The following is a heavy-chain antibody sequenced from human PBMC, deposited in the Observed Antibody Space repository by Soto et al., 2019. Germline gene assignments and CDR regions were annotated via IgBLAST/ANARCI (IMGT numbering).Heavy chain of an antibody. CDR2: IDPSDSYT. D-gene: IGHD6-19*01. CDR3: ATTIASGWRDPFDI. V-gene: IGHV5-10-1*01. Sequence: LEWTGRIDPSDSYTNYSPSFQGHVTISADKSITTSYLQWSSLKASDTGMYYCATTIASGWRDPFDIWGQGTMVTVSS. J-gene: IGHJ3*02.